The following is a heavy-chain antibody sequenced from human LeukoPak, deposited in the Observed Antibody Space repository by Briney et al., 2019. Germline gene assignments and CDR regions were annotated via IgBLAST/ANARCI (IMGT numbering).Heavy chain of an antibody. CDR3: ARDRRYYYGSGSSGLFDP. CDR2: INPSGGST. Sequence: ASVKVSCKASRYTFTSYYMHWVRQAPGQGLEWVGIINPSGGSTSYAQKFQGRVTMTRGTSTSTVYMELSSLRSEDTAVYYCARDRRYYYGSGSSGLFDPWGQGTLVTVSS. CDR1: RYTFTSYY. J-gene: IGHJ5*02. D-gene: IGHD3-10*01. V-gene: IGHV1-46*01.